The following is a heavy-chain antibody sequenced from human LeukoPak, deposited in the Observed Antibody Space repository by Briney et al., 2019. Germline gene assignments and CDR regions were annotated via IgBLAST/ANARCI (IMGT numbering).Heavy chain of an antibody. D-gene: IGHD3-22*01. CDR2: ISGSGGST. V-gene: IGHV3-23*01. CDR1: GFTFSSYA. Sequence: QPGGSLRLSCAASGFTFSSYAMSWVRQAPGKGLEWVSAISGSGGSTYYADSVKGRFTISRDNSKNTLYLQMNSLRAEDTAVYYCAKDRNRWLYDSSGYHFDYWGQGTLVTVSS. CDR3: AKDRNRWLYDSSGYHFDY. J-gene: IGHJ4*02.